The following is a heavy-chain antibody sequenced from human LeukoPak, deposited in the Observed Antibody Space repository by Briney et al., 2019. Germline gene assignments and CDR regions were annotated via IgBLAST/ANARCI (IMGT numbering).Heavy chain of an antibody. CDR2: IPYDGSNK. Sequence: PGGSLRLSCAASGFTFSSYAMHWVRQAPGKGLEWLAVIPYDGSNKYYADSVKGRFTISRDNSKNTLFLQMNSLRADDTAVYYCAKNRIPTAITPDSWGQGTLVTVSS. CDR3: AKNRIPTAITPDS. CDR1: GFTFSSYA. D-gene: IGHD2-2*02. V-gene: IGHV3-30*18. J-gene: IGHJ5*01.